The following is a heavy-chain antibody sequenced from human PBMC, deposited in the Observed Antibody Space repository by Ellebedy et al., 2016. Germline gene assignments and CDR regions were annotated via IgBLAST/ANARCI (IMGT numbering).Heavy chain of an antibody. CDR1: GITFNDYA. CDR2: ISDDGSKK. Sequence: GESLKISXVGSGITFNDYAMHWVRQAPDKRLEWVAVISDDGSKKFYAESLKGRFTISRDDSKRTVYLQMNSLRREDTAVYYCSNGGDEPDFWGQGTLV. J-gene: IGHJ4*02. V-gene: IGHV3-30*18. CDR3: SNGGDEPDF.